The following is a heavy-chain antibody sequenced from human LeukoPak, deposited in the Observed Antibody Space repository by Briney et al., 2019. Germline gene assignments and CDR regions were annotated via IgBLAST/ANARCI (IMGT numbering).Heavy chain of an antibody. D-gene: IGHD1-26*01. V-gene: IGHV3-30*18. Sequence: GGSLRLSCAASGFTFSSYGMHWVRQAPGKGLEWVAVISYDGSNKYYADSVKGRFTISRDNSKNTLYLQMNSLRAEDTAVYYCAKGPVWELQTDYYYYYGMDVWGQGTTVTVSS. CDR2: ISYDGSNK. CDR1: GFTFSSYG. CDR3: AKGPVWELQTDYYYYYGMDV. J-gene: IGHJ6*02.